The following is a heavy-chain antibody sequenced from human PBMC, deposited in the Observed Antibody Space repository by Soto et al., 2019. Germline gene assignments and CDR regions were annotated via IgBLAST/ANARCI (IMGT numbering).Heavy chain of an antibody. Sequence: GGSLRLSCAASGFTFSSYWMHWVRQAPGKGLVWVSRINSDGSSTSYADSVKGRFTISRDNAKNTLYLQMNSLRAEDTAVYYCARDRGEYSSSSGYYYYGMDVWGQGTTVTVSS. CDR1: GFTFSSYW. J-gene: IGHJ6*02. V-gene: IGHV3-74*01. D-gene: IGHD6-6*01. CDR3: ARDRGEYSSSSGYYYYGMDV. CDR2: INSDGSST.